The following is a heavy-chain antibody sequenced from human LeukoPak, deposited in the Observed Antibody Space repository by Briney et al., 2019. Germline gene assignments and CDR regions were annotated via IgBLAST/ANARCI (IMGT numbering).Heavy chain of an antibody. CDR1: GFTYSTYW. Sequence: GGSLRLSCAASGFTYSTYWMSWVRQAPGKGLEWVANINQDGSEKYYVDSVRGRFTISRDNAKNSLYLQMNSLRGEDTVVYYCARNAPFDYWGQGTLVTVSS. V-gene: IGHV3-7*01. J-gene: IGHJ4*02. CDR2: INQDGSEK. CDR3: ARNAPFDY.